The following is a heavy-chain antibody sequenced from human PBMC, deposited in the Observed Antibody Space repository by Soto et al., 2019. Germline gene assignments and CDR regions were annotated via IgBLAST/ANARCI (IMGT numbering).Heavy chain of an antibody. J-gene: IGHJ4*02. CDR2: IYWDDDK. Sequence: QITLKESGPTLVKSTQTLTLTCTFSGFSRSTSGVGVGWIRQPPGKAMEWLALIYWDDDKRYSTSLKSRLTITKDTSKNQVVRTMTNMDPVDTATYYCAHLPYYILTDYPSFDYWGQRTLVTVSS. D-gene: IGHD3-9*01. CDR3: AHLPYYILTDYPSFDY. V-gene: IGHV2-5*02. CDR1: GFSRSTSGVG.